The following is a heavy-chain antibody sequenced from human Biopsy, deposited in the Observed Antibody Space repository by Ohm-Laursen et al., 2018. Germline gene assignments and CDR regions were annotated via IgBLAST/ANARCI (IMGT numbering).Heavy chain of an antibody. CDR3: ARATNSTGWTYYCFYGMDV. CDR2: IYYSGST. Sequence: PGTLSLTCTVSGGSISSDYWSWIRKTPGKGMEWIGYIYYSGSTNYNPSLKSRVTISIDTSKNQFSLRLNSVTAADTAVYYCARATNSTGWTYYCFYGMDVWGQGTTVTVSS. D-gene: IGHD2/OR15-2a*01. V-gene: IGHV4-59*01. J-gene: IGHJ6*02. CDR1: GGSISSDY.